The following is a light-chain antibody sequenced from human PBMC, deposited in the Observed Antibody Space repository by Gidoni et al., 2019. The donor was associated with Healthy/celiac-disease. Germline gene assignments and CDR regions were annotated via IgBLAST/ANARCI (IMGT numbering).Light chain of an antibody. CDR2: EVS. Sequence: QSALTQPATVSGSPGQSITISCNGTSSDVGGYNYVSRSQQHPGNAPKLIIYEVSNRPSGVSNRFTGSKSGNTASLTISGLQAEDEADYYCSSYTSSSTYVFGTGTKVTVL. CDR1: SSDVGGYNY. CDR3: SSYTSSSTYV. J-gene: IGLJ1*01. V-gene: IGLV2-14*01.